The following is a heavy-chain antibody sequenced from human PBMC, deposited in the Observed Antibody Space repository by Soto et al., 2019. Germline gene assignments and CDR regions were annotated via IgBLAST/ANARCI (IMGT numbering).Heavy chain of an antibody. CDR1: GTTFNTFA. CDR2: IIPVLGPA. CDR3: ARAAKRYFDK. J-gene: IGHJ4*02. Sequence: QVQLVQSGAEVKKPGSSVKVSCTASGTTFNTFAISWVRQAPGQGLEWMGGIIPVLGPAFYSQKFQGRVTITADKSTTTAYLELSSLRSEDTAAYYCARAAKRYFDKWGQGTLVTVSS. V-gene: IGHV1-69*06.